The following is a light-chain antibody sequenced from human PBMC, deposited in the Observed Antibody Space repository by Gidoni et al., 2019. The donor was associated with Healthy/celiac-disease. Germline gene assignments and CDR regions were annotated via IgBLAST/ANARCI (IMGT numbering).Light chain of an antibody. V-gene: IGLV5-37*01. CDR3: MIWPSNSVV. J-gene: IGLJ2*01. Sequence: QPVLTQPPSSSASPGESARLTCTLPSDINVRSYNIYWYQQKPGSPPRYLLYYYADADKGQGSGVPIRFSGSKDASANTGILLISGLKSEEEADYYCMIWPSNSVVFGGGTKLTVL. CDR2: YYADADK. CDR1: SDINVRSYN.